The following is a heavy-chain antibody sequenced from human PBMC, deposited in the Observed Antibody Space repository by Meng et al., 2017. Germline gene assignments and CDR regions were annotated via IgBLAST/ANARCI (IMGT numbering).Heavy chain of an antibody. Sequence: ESLKISCTVSGGSISSYYWSWIRQPPGKGLEWIGYIYYSGSTNYNPSLKSRVTISVDTSKNQFSLKLSSVTAADTAVYYCARFPKYYYDSSGYSIDAFDIWGQGKMVNVAS. V-gene: IGHV4-59*08. CDR1: GGSISSYY. CDR2: IYYSGST. D-gene: IGHD3-22*01. CDR3: ARFPKYYYDSSGYSIDAFDI. J-gene: IGHJ3*02.